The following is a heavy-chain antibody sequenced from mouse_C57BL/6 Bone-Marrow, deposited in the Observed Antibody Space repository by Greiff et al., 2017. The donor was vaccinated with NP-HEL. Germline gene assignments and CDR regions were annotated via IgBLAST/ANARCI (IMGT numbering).Heavy chain of an antibody. D-gene: IGHD2-14*01. CDR1: GFNIKDYY. Sequence: EVQLQQSGAELVKPGASVKLSCTASGFNIKDYYMHWVKQRTEQGLAWIGRIDPEDGETKYAPKFQGKGTITADTSSNLAYLQLSSLTSEDTAVYYCARGYVYDWYFDVWGTGTTVTVSS. J-gene: IGHJ1*03. V-gene: IGHV14-2*01. CDR2: IDPEDGET. CDR3: ARGYVYDWYFDV.